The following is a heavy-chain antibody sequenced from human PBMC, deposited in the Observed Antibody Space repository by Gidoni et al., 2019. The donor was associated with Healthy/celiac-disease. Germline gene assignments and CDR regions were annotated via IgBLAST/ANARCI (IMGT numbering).Heavy chain of an antibody. CDR1: GFTFSSYA. CDR2: ISGSGGST. Sequence: EVQLLESGGGLVQPGGSLRLSCAASGFTFSSYAMSWVRQAPGKGLEWVSAISGSGGSTYYADSVKGRFTISRDNSKNTPYLQMNSLRAEDTAVYYCAKNPPSSIAARARGGYGMDVWGQGTTVTVSS. V-gene: IGHV3-23*01. D-gene: IGHD6-6*01. CDR3: AKNPPSSIAARARGGYGMDV. J-gene: IGHJ6*02.